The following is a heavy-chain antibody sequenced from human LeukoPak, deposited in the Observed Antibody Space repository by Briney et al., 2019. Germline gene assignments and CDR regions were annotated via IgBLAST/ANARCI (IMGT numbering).Heavy chain of an antibody. V-gene: IGHV4-4*07. D-gene: IGHD3-22*01. Sequence: SETLSLTCTVSGGSISSYYWSWIRQPAGKGLEWIGRIYTSGSTNYNPSLTSRVTMSVDTSKIQFSLKLSSVTAADTAVYYCARVDTLIVVVDWGQGTLVTVSS. CDR2: IYTSGST. CDR1: GGSISSYY. CDR3: ARVDTLIVVVD. J-gene: IGHJ4*02.